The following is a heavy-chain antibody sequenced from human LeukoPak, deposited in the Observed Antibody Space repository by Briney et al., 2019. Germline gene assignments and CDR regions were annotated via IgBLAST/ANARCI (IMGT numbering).Heavy chain of an antibody. J-gene: IGHJ4*02. Sequence: GGSLRLSCAASGFTFSSYAMSWVGQPPGKGLEWVSDISGSGGSTYYAASVKGQFTISRDNAKTTLYLQRNSLRAKDTAVYYCAKSSSEYYFDYWGQGTLVTVSS. CDR3: AKSSSEYYFDY. CDR2: ISGSGGST. CDR1: GFTFSSYA. D-gene: IGHD3-10*01. V-gene: IGHV3-23*01.